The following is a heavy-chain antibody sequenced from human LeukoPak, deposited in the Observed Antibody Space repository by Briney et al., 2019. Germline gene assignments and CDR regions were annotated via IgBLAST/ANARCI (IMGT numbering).Heavy chain of an antibody. CDR2: FDPEDGEA. V-gene: IGHV1-24*01. CDR3: ARSGVGDAFDI. Sequence: GASVKVSCKVSGYTLTELSMHWVRQAPGKGREWMGGFDPEDGEAISATKFQGRVTMTEAPSTNTGSLELSSLRSEDPAVYSCARSGVGDAFDIWGPGKTVTASS. J-gene: IGHJ3*02. D-gene: IGHD3-10*01. CDR1: GYTLTELS.